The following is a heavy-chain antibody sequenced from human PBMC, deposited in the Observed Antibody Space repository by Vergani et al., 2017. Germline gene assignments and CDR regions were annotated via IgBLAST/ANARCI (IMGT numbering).Heavy chain of an antibody. CDR1: RGTFSSYT. J-gene: IGHJ6*02. Sequence: QVQLVQSGAEVKKPGSSVKVSCKASRGTFSSYTISWVRQAPGQGLEWMGRIIPILGIANYAQKFQGRVTITADKSTSTACMELSSLRSEDTAVYYCARGRTTVTLYYYYYGMDVWGQGP. CDR3: ARGRTTVTLYYYYYGMDV. V-gene: IGHV1-69*02. D-gene: IGHD4-11*01. CDR2: IIPILGIA.